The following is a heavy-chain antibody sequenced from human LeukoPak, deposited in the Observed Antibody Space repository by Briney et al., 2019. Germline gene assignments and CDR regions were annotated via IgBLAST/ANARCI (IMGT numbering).Heavy chain of an antibody. D-gene: IGHD3-10*01. CDR3: ARAGGGFDY. V-gene: IGHV3-30*04. J-gene: IGHJ4*02. CDR2: ISYDGSNK. Sequence: PGRSLRLSCAASGFTFSSYAMRWVRQAPGKGLGWVAVISYDGSNKYYADSVKGRFTISRDNSKNTLYLQMNSLRAEDTAVYYCARAGGGFDYWGQGTLVTVSS. CDR1: GFTFSSYA.